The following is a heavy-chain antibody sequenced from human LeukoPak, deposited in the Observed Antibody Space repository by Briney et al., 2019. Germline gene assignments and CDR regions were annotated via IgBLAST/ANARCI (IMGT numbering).Heavy chain of an antibody. V-gene: IGHV4-4*02. Sequence: PSGTLSLTCAVSGGSISSSNWWSWVRQPPGKGLEWIGEIVHSGSTNYNPSLKSRVTISVDKSKNQFSLKLTSVTAADTAVYYCATSPPRYYYDSSGYLDYYFDNWGQGTLVTVSS. CDR3: ATSPPRYYYDSSGYLDYYFDN. CDR1: GGSISSSNW. J-gene: IGHJ4*02. CDR2: IVHSGST. D-gene: IGHD3-22*01.